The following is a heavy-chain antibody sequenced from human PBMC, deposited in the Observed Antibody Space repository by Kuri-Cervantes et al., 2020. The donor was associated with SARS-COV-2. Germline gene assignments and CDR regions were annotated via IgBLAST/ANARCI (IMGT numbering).Heavy chain of an antibody. CDR3: ARSCSSSDCYYYYGVDV. CDR1: GGSISSYY. D-gene: IGHD2-2*01. V-gene: IGHV4-59*12. CDR2: IYYSGST. Sequence: SETLSLTCTVSGGSISSYYWSWIRQPPGKGLEWIGYIYYSGSTNYNPSLKSRVTISVDTSKNQFSLKLSSVTAADTAVYYCARSCSSSDCYYYYGVDVWGQGTTVTVSS. J-gene: IGHJ6*02.